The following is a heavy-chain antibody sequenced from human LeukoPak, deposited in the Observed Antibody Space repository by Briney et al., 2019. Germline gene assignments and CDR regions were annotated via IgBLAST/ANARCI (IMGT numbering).Heavy chain of an antibody. J-gene: IGHJ5*02. CDR1: GFTFSIYA. Sequence: GGSLRLSCAPSGFTFSIYAVNWIRQAPGKGLEWVSSIISSSSYIYYADSVKGRFTISRDNAKNSLYLQMNSLRAEDTAVYYCARDRCSSTSCYSSRWFDPWGQGTLVTVSS. CDR2: IISSSSYI. V-gene: IGHV3-21*01. CDR3: ARDRCSSTSCYSSRWFDP. D-gene: IGHD2-2*01.